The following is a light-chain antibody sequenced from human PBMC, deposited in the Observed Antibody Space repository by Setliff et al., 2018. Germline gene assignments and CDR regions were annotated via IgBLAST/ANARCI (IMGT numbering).Light chain of an antibody. CDR1: SSDVGSYNL. CDR3: CSYAGSSTFYV. J-gene: IGLJ1*01. Sequence: ALAQPPSASGSPGQSVTISCTGTSSDVGSYNLVSWYQQHPGKAPKLMIDEVSKRPSGVSNRFSGSKSGNTASLTISGLQAEDEADYYCCSYAGSSTFYVFGTGTKVTVL. V-gene: IGLV2-23*02. CDR2: EVS.